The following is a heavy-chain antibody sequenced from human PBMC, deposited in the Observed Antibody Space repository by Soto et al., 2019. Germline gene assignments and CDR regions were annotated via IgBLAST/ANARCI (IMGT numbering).Heavy chain of an antibody. CDR2: IWYDGSNK. CDR3: ARDLDGGNSPRSYYYYGMDV. V-gene: IGHV3-33*01. J-gene: IGHJ6*02. D-gene: IGHD2-21*02. Sequence: QVQLVESGGGVVQPGRSLRLSCAASGFTFSSYGMHWVRQAPGKGLEWVAVIWYDGSNKYYADSVKGRFTISRDNSKNTLYLQMNSRRAEDTAVYYCARDLDGGNSPRSYYYYGMDVWGQGTTVTVSS. CDR1: GFTFSSYG.